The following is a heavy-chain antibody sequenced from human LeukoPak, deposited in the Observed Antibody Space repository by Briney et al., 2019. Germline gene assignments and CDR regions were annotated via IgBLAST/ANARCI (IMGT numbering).Heavy chain of an antibody. J-gene: IGHJ4*02. V-gene: IGHV4-39*01. CDR1: SGSISGRKYF. Sequence: SDTLSLTCSVSSGSISGRKYFWRWIRQPPGGGLERIGSMHYDGAIYYNPYRPSRVTMSVDTSKNQVSLNLRSGTAADTAVYYCARIMGDYNILTGLYLNYNFDYWGQGTLVTVSS. CDR2: MHYDGAI. D-gene: IGHD3-9*01. CDR3: ARIMGDYNILTGLYLNYNFDY.